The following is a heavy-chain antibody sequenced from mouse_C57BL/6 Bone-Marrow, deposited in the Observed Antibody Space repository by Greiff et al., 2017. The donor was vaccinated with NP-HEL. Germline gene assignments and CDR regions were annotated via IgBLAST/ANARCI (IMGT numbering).Heavy chain of an antibody. CDR3: ARSIYYDYADDPFYAMDY. D-gene: IGHD2-4*01. Sequence: DVKLVESGGGLVQPGGSLSLSCAASGFTFTDYYMSWVRQPPGKAPEWLGFIRNKANGYTTEYSASVKGRFTISRDNSQSILYLQMNALRAEDSATYYCARSIYYDYADDPFYAMDYWGQGTSVTVSA. J-gene: IGHJ4*01. CDR2: IRNKANGYTT. V-gene: IGHV7-3*01. CDR1: GFTFTDYY.